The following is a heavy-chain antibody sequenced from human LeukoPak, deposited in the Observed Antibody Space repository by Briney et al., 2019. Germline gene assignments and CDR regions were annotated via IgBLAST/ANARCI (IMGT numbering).Heavy chain of an antibody. J-gene: IGHJ4*02. CDR2: IYSSGST. V-gene: IGHV4-4*07. Sequence: SETLSLTCTVSGGSFSSYYWSWIRQPAGKGLEWIGRIYSSGSTDYNPSLKSRLTMSVDTSKNQFSLKLSSVTAADTAVYYCARGRRVVVTAEGFDYWGQGTLVTVSS. CDR1: GGSFSSYY. D-gene: IGHD2-21*02. CDR3: ARGRRVVVTAEGFDY.